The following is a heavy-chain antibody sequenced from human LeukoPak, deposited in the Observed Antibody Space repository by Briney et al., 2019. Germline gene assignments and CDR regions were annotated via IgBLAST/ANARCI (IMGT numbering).Heavy chain of an antibody. CDR3: ARGGSYFDISGYYFY. CDR1: GFTVGSNT. J-gene: IGHJ4*02. CDR2: IYSGGST. Sequence: GGSLRLSCAASGFTVGSNTMSWVRQAPGXXXXXXXIIYSGGSTSYADSVXGXFTXSRDNSKNTLYLQMNSLRTEDTAVYYCARGGSYFDISGYYFYWGQGTLVTVSS. V-gene: IGHV3-53*01. D-gene: IGHD3-22*01.